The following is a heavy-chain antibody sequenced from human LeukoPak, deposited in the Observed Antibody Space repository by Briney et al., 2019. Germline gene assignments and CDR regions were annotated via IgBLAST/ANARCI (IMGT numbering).Heavy chain of an antibody. Sequence: GGSLRLSCAASGFTFSSYWMYWVRQAPGKGLVWVSRINSDESSTSYADSVKGRFTISRDNAKNTLYLQMNSLRAEDTAVYYCARDGAYSTIFYWGQGTLATVSS. V-gene: IGHV3-74*01. CDR2: INSDESST. D-gene: IGHD3-3*01. CDR1: GFTFSSYW. J-gene: IGHJ4*01. CDR3: ARDGAYSTIFY.